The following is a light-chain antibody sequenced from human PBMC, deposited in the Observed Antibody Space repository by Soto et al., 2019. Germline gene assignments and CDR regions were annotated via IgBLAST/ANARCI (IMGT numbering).Light chain of an antibody. J-gene: IGKJ1*01. CDR1: QSVSISY. V-gene: IGKV3-20*01. Sequence: IVLTHSQGTLSLSPGERATLSCQATQSVSISYLAWYQQKPGQAPRLLIYGASSRATGIPDRFSGSGSGTDFTITISRLEPEDFAVYYCQQYGNSPPWTFGQGTKVDIK. CDR3: QQYGNSPPWT. CDR2: GAS.